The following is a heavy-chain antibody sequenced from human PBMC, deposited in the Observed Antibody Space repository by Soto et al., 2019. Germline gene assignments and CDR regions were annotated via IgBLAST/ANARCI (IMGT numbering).Heavy chain of an antibody. CDR1: GDSISSYY. CDR3: ALRSMAVVPEY. D-gene: IGHD3-22*01. Sequence: QVQLQESGPGLVKPSETLSLTCAVSGDSISSYYCMWIRQPPGKGLESIGYLYYGGSANYNPSLKRRVTLSVDTPTNQCSLTLSSMTAADTAVYYCALRSMAVVPEYWGQGTLVTVSS. CDR2: LYYGGSA. V-gene: IGHV4-59*01. J-gene: IGHJ4*02.